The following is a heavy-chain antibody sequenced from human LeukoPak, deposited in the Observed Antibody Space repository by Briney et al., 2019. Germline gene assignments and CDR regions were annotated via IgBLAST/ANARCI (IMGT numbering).Heavy chain of an antibody. D-gene: IGHD3-3*01. Sequence: SETLSLTCTVSGGSISSYYWSWIRQPAGKGLEWIGRIYTSGSTNYNPSLKSRVTMSVDTSKNQFSLKLSSVTAADTAVYYCARVFRGQGFLESLYYYMDVWGKGTTVTVSS. V-gene: IGHV4-4*07. CDR1: GGSISSYY. J-gene: IGHJ6*03. CDR3: ARVFRGQGFLESLYYYMDV. CDR2: IYTSGST.